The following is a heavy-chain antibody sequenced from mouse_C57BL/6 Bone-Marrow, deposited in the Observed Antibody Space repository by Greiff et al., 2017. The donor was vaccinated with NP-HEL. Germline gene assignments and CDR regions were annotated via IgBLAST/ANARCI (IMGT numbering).Heavy chain of an antibody. CDR3: ARAPNWDNWYFDV. J-gene: IGHJ1*03. Sequence: EVMLVESEGGLVQPGSSMKLSCTASGFTFSDYYMAWVRQVPEKGLEWVANINYDGSSTYYLDSLKSRFIISRDNAKNILYLQMSSLKSEDTATYYCARAPNWDNWYFDVWGTGTTVTVSS. V-gene: IGHV5-16*01. CDR1: GFTFSDYY. CDR2: INYDGSST. D-gene: IGHD4-1*01.